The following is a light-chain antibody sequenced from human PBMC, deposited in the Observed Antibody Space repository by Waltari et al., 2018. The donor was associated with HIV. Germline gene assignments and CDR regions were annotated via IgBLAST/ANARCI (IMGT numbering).Light chain of an antibody. J-gene: IGLJ2*01. V-gene: IGLV3-19*01. CDR1: SLSSYY. CDR2: GKN. Sequence: SSELTQDPAVSVALGQSVRITCQGASLSSYYASWYQQKPGQAPVLVSYGKNNRPSGIPDRFSGSSSGNTASLTITGAQAEDEADYYCNSRDSSGNVVFGGGTKRTVL. CDR3: NSRDSSGNVV.